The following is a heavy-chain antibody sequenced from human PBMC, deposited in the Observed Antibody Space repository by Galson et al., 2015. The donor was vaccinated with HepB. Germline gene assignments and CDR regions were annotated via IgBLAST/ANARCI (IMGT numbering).Heavy chain of an antibody. V-gene: IGHV1-2*06. Sequence: SVKVSCKASGYTFTDYYMHWVRQAPGQGFEWMGRINTKSRGTNSAQKFQGRVIMTRDMSTRTVYIELNRLKPDDTAVYYCARAYSSSSTYFDYWGQGTLVTVSS. J-gene: IGHJ4*02. CDR2: INTKSRGT. CDR3: ARAYSSSSTYFDY. CDR1: GYTFTDYY. D-gene: IGHD6-6*01.